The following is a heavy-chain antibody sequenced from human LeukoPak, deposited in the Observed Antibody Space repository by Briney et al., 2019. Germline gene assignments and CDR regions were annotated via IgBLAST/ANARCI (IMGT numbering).Heavy chain of an antibody. CDR1: GFTFSLYW. CDR3: AGGTGFIVKD. Sequence: GGSLRLSCAASGFTFSLYWMNWVRRAPGKGLEWVANIKQDGSEKNYVDSVKGRFTISRDNAKNSLYLQMNNLRVEDTAMYYCAGGTGFIVKDWGQGTLVTVSS. CDR2: IKQDGSEK. D-gene: IGHD3-9*01. V-gene: IGHV3-7*03. J-gene: IGHJ4*02.